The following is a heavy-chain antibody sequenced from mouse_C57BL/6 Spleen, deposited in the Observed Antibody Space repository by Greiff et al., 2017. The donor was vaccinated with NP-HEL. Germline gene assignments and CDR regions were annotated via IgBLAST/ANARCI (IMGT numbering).Heavy chain of an antibody. CDR3: ARGSYWYFDV. Sequence: VQVVASAPGLAKPSQTLSLTCSVTGYSITSAYCTWIRKFPGDKLEYMGYIRYSGITYYNPSRKSRITITRDTSKNQYYQQLNSVTTEDTATYYCARGSYWYFDVWGTGTTGNVTS. V-gene: IGHV3-8*01. CDR2: IRYSGIT. D-gene: IGHD1-1*01. J-gene: IGHJ1*03. CDR1: GYSITSAY.